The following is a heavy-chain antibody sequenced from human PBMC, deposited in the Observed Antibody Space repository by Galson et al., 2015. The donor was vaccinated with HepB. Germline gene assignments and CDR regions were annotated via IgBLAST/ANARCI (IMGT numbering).Heavy chain of an antibody. CDR2: INSDGNSA. Sequence: SLRLSCAPSGFTFSIYWMHWVRQVPGKGLVWVSRINSDGNSASYADSVKGRLIISRDNAKNTLYLYMNSLRVEDTAVYYCARESRYCSGGICYAGGDYYYYYGMDVWGQGTTVTVSS. J-gene: IGHJ6*02. CDR1: GFTFSIYW. V-gene: IGHV3-74*01. CDR3: ARESRYCSGGICYAGGDYYYYYGMDV. D-gene: IGHD2-15*01.